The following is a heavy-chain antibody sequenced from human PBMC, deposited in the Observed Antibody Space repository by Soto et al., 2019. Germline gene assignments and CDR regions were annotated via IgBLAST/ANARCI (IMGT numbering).Heavy chain of an antibody. J-gene: IGHJ6*02. Sequence: QVQLQESGPGVVKPSETLSLTCTVSGASISSYYWSWIRQPPGKGLEGIGYIHYSGSTTYNPSLKSRVIVSADTSTNQFSLKLSSVTAADTAIYYGARVRKYYDNSAGYCYGMDVWGQGTTVTVSS. CDR2: IHYSGST. V-gene: IGHV4-59*01. D-gene: IGHD3-16*01. CDR3: ARVRKYYDNSAGYCYGMDV. CDR1: GASISSYY.